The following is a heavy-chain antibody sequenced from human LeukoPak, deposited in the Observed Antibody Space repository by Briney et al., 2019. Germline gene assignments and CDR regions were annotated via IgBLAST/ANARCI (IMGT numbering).Heavy chain of an antibody. V-gene: IGHV1-69*13. J-gene: IGHJ4*02. CDR3: ARGYYYDSSGYRRNTPFDY. CDR1: GYTLTELS. Sequence: ASVKVSCKVSGYTLTELSMHWVRQAPGKGLEWMGGIIPIFGTANYAQKFQGRVTITADESTSTAYMELSSLRSEDTAVYYCARGYYYDSSGYRRNTPFDYWGQGTLVTVSS. CDR2: IIPIFGTA. D-gene: IGHD3-22*01.